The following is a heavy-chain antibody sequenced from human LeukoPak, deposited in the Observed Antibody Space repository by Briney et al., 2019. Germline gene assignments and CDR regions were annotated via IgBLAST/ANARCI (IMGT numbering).Heavy chain of an antibody. D-gene: IGHD3-10*01. V-gene: IGHV3-30*02. Sequence: GGSLRLSCAASGFTFSSYGMHWVRQAPGKGLEWVAFIRYDGSNKYYADSVKGRFTISRDNSKNTLYLQMNSLRAEDTAVYYCAKDKGFGELREYYFDYWGQGTLVTVSS. J-gene: IGHJ4*02. CDR2: IRYDGSNK. CDR1: GFTFSSYG. CDR3: AKDKGFGELREYYFDY.